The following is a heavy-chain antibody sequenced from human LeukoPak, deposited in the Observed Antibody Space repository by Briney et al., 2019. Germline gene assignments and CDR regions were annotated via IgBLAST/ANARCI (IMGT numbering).Heavy chain of an antibody. CDR3: ASGGLLAFDP. Sequence: GGSLRLSCAASGFTFDDYAMHWVRQAPGKGLEWVSGISWNSGSIGYADSVKGRFTISRDNAKNSLYLQMNSLTAEDTAVYYCASGGLLAFDPWGQGTLVTVSS. CDR2: ISWNSGSI. J-gene: IGHJ5*02. V-gene: IGHV3-9*01. D-gene: IGHD3-3*01. CDR1: GFTFDDYA.